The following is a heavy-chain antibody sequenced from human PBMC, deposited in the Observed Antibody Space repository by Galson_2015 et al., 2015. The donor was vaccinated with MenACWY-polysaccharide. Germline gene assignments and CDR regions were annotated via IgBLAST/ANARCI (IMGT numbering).Heavy chain of an antibody. D-gene: IGHD5-18*01. CDR1: GFTFSDYY. CDR2: ISSSGSTI. V-gene: IGHV3-11*04. CDR3: AKGHTAMAPYYYYYGMDV. Sequence: SLRLSCAASGFTFSDYYMSWIRQAPGKGLEWVSYISSSGSTIYYADSVKGRFTISRDNAKNSLYLQMNSLRAEDTAVYYCAKGHTAMAPYYYYYGMDVWGQGTTVTVSS. J-gene: IGHJ6*02.